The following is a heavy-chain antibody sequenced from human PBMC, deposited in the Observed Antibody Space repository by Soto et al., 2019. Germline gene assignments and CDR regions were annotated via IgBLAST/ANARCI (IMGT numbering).Heavy chain of an antibody. CDR2: ISYDGSEE. J-gene: IGHJ6*04. Sequence: QVQLVESGGGVVQPGKSLRLSCAASGFTFSSFAMHWVRQAPGRGLEWVTLISYDGSEEYYADSVKGRFTISRDDSQNTVYLQMNSLRAEDTAVYYCSREDVNGLVDHSCYGMDLWRKGNTVTVSS. CDR1: GFTFSSFA. V-gene: IGHV3-30-3*01. CDR3: SREDVNGLVDHSCYGMDL. D-gene: IGHD3-16*01.